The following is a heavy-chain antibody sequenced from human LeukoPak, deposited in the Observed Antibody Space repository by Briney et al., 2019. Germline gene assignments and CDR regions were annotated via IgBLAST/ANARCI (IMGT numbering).Heavy chain of an antibody. CDR1: GFTFSSYA. J-gene: IGHJ4*02. Sequence: GGSLRLSCAASGFTFSSYAMSWVRQAPGKGLEWVSSISGSGSSTYYTDSVKGRFTISRDNAKKTLYLQMNSLRVEDTAVYYCVRDIGAVAGTDDYWGQGTLVTVSS. D-gene: IGHD6-19*01. CDR2: ISGSGSST. V-gene: IGHV3-23*01. CDR3: VRDIGAVAGTDDY.